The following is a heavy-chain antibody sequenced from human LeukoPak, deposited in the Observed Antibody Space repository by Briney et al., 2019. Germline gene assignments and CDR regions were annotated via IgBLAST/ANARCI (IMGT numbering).Heavy chain of an antibody. CDR1: GYTFTSYG. CDR2: IIPILGIA. CDR3: ARDRSGYDFGY. J-gene: IGHJ4*02. D-gene: IGHD5-12*01. V-gene: IGHV1-69*04. Sequence: ASVKVSCKASGYTFTSYGISWVRQAPGQGLEWMGRIIPILGIANYAQKFQGRVTITADKSTSTAYMELSSLRSEDTAVYYCARDRSGYDFGYWGQGTLVTVSS.